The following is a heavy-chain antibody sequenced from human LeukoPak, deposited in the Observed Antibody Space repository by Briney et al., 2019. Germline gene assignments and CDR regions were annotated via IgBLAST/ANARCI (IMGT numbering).Heavy chain of an antibody. CDR1: GGSISSYY. CDR3: ASSAPYCSGGSCYGY. Sequence: SETLSLTCTVSGGSISSYYWSWIRQPPGKGLEWIGYIYYSGSTNYNPSLKSRVTISVDTSKNQFSLKLSSVTAADTVVYYCASSAPYCSGGSCYGYWGQGTLVTVSS. D-gene: IGHD2-15*01. V-gene: IGHV4-59*01. CDR2: IYYSGST. J-gene: IGHJ4*02.